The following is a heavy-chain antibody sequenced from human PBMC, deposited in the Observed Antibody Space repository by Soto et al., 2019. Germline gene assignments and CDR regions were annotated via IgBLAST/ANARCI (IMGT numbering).Heavy chain of an antibody. D-gene: IGHD4-17*01. J-gene: IGHJ5*02. CDR3: ARDRRGTTSPLYNWFDP. Sequence: PSETLSLTCAVSGGSISSPDYYWSWIRQPPGKGLEWIGYIYYSGTTDYNPSLKSRVSISIDTSENLFSLKLNSVTAADTAVYYCARDRRGTTSPLYNWFDPWGQGTLVTVSS. V-gene: IGHV4-30-4*01. CDR2: IYYSGTT. CDR1: GGSISSPDYY.